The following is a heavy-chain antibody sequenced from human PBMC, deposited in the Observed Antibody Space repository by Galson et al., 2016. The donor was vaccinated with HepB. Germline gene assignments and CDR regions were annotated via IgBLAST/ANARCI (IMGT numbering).Heavy chain of an antibody. CDR3: AREGCDSSTCYLDF. J-gene: IGHJ4*02. D-gene: IGHD3-22*01. V-gene: IGHV4-4*02. CDR1: GGSISSRNW. Sequence: SETLSLTCAVSGGSISSRNWWSWVRQPPGKGLEWIGEIYHSGSTNYNPSLKSRVTISLDKSKNDVSLRLSSVTAADTALYYCAREGCDSSTCYLDFWGQGTLVTVSS. CDR2: IYHSGST.